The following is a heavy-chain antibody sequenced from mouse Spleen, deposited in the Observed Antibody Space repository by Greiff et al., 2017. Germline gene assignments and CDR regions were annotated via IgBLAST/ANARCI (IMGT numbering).Heavy chain of an antibody. CDR1: GYTFTSYV. D-gene: IGHD1-2*01. Sequence: VHVKQSGPELVKPGASVKMSCKASGYTFTSYVMHWVKQKPGQGLEWIGYINPYNDGTKYNEKFKGKATLTSDKSSSTAYMELSSLTSEDSAVYYCARELRLHFDYWGQGTTLTVSS. J-gene: IGHJ2*01. CDR2: INPYNDGT. V-gene: IGHV1-14*01. CDR3: ARELRLHFDY.